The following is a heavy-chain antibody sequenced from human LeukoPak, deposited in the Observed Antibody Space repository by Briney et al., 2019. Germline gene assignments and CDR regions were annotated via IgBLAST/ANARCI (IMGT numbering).Heavy chain of an antibody. CDR2: INPNSGGT. J-gene: IGHJ4*02. CDR1: GYTFTGYC. Sequence: GASVNVSCKASGYTFTGYCMHWVRQAPGQGLEWMGWINPNSGGTNYAQKFQGRVTMTRDTSISTAYMELSRLRSDDTAVYYCARGSPLVSAKHFDYWGQGTLVTVSS. D-gene: IGHD6-13*01. V-gene: IGHV1-2*02. CDR3: ARGSPLVSAKHFDY.